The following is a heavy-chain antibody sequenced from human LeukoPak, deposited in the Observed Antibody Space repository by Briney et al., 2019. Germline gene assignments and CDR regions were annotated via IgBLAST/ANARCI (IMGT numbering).Heavy chain of an antibody. D-gene: IGHD1-26*01. J-gene: IGHJ4*02. CDR3: AREVGGTIEY. CDR1: GGSISSYY. Sequence: SSETLSLTCTVSGGSISSYYWSWIRQPPGKGLEWIGYIYYSGSTNYNPSLKSRVTISVDTSKNQFSLKLTSVTAADTAVYYCAREVGGTIEYWGQGTLVTVSS. V-gene: IGHV4-59*12. CDR2: IYYSGST.